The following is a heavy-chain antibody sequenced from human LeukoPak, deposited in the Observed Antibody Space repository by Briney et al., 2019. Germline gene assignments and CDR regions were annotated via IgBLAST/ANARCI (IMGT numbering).Heavy chain of an antibody. CDR1: GGSISNYY. J-gene: IGHJ4*02. D-gene: IGHD5-24*01. V-gene: IGHV4-59*08. CDR2: IYYSGST. CDR3: ARHPADGNNYLGY. Sequence: SETLPLTCTVSGGSISNYYWSWIRQPPGKGLEWIGYIYYSGSTIYNPSLKSRVTISVDTSKNQFSLKLSSVTAADTAVYYCARHPADGNNYLGYWGQGTLVTVSS.